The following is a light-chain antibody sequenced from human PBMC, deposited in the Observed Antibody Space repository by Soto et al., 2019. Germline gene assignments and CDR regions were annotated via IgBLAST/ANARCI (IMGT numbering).Light chain of an antibody. J-gene: IGKJ1*01. CDR2: DAS. V-gene: IGKV3-20*01. CDR3: QQYGRSPGT. Sequence: EIVLTQSPGTLSLSPGERATLSCRASQGVSNSYLAWYQHKPGQAPRLLIYDASSRATGTPHRFSGSGPGTDFTLTISRLEPEDFAVYYCQQYGRSPGTFGQGTKVDIK. CDR1: QGVSNSY.